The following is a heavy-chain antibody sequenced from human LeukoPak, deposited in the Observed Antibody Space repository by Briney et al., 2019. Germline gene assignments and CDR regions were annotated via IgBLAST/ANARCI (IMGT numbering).Heavy chain of an antibody. Sequence: PGGSLRLSCAASGFTFSSYGMRWVRQAPGKGLEWVAFIRYDGSNKYYADSVKGRFTISRDNSKNTLYLQMNSLRAEDTAVYYCAKDLNPYAAFDIWGQGTMVTVSS. D-gene: IGHD2-2*01. J-gene: IGHJ3*02. CDR2: IRYDGSNK. CDR3: AKDLNPYAAFDI. V-gene: IGHV3-30*02. CDR1: GFTFSSYG.